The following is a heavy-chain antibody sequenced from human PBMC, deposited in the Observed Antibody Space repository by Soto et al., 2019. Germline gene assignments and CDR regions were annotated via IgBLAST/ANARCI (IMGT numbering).Heavy chain of an antibody. V-gene: IGHV3-23*01. CDR1: VFSFRKYA. D-gene: IGHD4-4*01. Sequence: EVQLLESGGGLVQPGGSLRLSCVGSVFSFRKYAMNWVRQAPGKGLEWVSGISGSGGSGRGFYADPVKGRFTISRDNSKNTLYLEMNSLRAEDTAVYYCAKDLDDYSSAIDFWGQGTLVTVSS. CDR2: ISGSGGSGRG. CDR3: AKDLDDYSSAIDF. J-gene: IGHJ4*02.